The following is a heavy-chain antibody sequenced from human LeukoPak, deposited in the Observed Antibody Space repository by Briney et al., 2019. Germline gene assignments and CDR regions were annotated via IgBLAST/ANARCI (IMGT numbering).Heavy chain of an antibody. CDR2: IHYDSTTE. CDR1: GFAFSSYG. J-gene: IGHJ4*02. V-gene: IGHV3-30*02. D-gene: IGHD1-7*01. Sequence: HSGGSLRLSCAASGFAFSSYGMHWVRQAPGKGLEWVAYIHYDSTTEDYADSVKGRFTISRDNSKNTLFLQMNNLGVEDMAVFYCAKDWNWAIDYWGQGTLVTVSS. CDR3: AKDWNWAIDY.